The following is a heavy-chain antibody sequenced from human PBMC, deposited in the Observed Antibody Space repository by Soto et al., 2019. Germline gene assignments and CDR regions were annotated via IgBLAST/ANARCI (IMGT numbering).Heavy chain of an antibody. D-gene: IGHD4-17*01. Sequence: QLQLQESGPGLVKPSETLSLTCTVSGGSISSSSYYWGWIRPPPGKGLEWIGSIYYSGSTYYNPALKSRVTIAVDTSMNQFSLKLSSVTAADTAVYYCASPHYGFPPGSMDVWGQGTTVTVSS. J-gene: IGHJ6*02. CDR2: IYYSGST. V-gene: IGHV4-39*01. CDR3: ASPHYGFPPGSMDV. CDR1: GGSISSSSYY.